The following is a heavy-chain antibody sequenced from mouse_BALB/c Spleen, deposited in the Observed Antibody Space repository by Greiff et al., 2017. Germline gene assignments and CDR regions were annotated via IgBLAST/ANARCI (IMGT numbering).Heavy chain of an antibody. J-gene: IGHJ2*01. CDR2: IYPGDGST. Sequence: QVQLKESGPELVKPGASVKISCKASGYTFTSYDINWVKQRPGQGLEWIGWIYPGDGSTKYNEKFKGKATLTADKSSSTAYMQLSSLTSENSAVYYCGRAVVAGRYFDYWGQGTTLTVSS. D-gene: IGHD1-1*01. CDR1: GYTFTSYD. CDR3: GRAVVAGRYFDY. V-gene: IGHV1S56*01.